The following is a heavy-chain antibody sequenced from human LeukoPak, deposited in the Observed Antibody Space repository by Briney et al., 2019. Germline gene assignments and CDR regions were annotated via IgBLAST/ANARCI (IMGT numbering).Heavy chain of an antibody. CDR2: ISGSGDST. CDR1: GFTFSSYA. CDR3: AKIYGSGSYYGRYIDC. J-gene: IGHJ4*02. Sequence: PGGSLRLSCTASGFTFSSYALSWVRQAPGQGLEWVSAISGSGDSTYYADSVKGRFTISRDNSKNTLYLQMNSLRAEDTAVYYCAKIYGSGSYYGRYIDCWGQGTLVTVSS. V-gene: IGHV3-23*01. D-gene: IGHD3-10*01.